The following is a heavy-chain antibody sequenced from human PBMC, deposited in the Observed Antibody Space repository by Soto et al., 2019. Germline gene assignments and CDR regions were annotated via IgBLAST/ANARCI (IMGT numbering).Heavy chain of an antibody. V-gene: IGHV3-30*18. Sequence: GGSLRLSCAVSGFTFPNYAMHWVRQVPGKGLEWVAVISSDGNKRYYADSVKGRFTISRDNSKNTLFLQMNSLRTEDTTVFFCAKDYYDSRSGSFSPYYFDYWGQGTLVTVSS. J-gene: IGHJ4*02. CDR2: ISSDGNKR. CDR1: GFTFPNYA. CDR3: AKDYYDSRSGSFSPYYFDY. D-gene: IGHD3-10*01.